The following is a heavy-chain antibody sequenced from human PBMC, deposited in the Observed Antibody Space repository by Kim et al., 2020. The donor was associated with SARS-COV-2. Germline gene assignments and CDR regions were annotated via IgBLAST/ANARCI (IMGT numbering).Heavy chain of an antibody. CDR2: ISYDGSNK. V-gene: IGHV3-30*18. CDR1: GFTFSSYG. Sequence: GGSLRLSCAASGFTFSSYGMHWVRQAPGKGLEWVAVISYDGSNKYYADSVKGRFTISRDNSKNTLYLQMNSLRAEDTAVYYCAKDKLDGYNTLDYWGQGTLVTVSS. CDR3: AKDKLDGYNTLDY. J-gene: IGHJ4*02. D-gene: IGHD5-12*01.